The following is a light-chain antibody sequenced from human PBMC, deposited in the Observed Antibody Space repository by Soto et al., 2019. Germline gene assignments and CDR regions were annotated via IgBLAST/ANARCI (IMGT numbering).Light chain of an antibody. J-gene: IGLJ2*01. CDR1: SSDVGTYNL. Sequence: QSALTQPASVSGSPGQSITISCTGTSSDVGTYNLVSWYQQHPGKTPKLIIYEASKRPSGVSSRFSGSKSGNTASLTIPGLQPEDEADYYCCSYAGSSTPVVFGGGTKVTVL. V-gene: IGLV2-23*01. CDR3: CSYAGSSTPVV. CDR2: EAS.